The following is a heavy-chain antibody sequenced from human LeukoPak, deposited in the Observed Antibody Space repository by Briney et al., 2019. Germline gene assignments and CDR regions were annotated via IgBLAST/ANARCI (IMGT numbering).Heavy chain of an antibody. CDR2: IYYSGST. V-gene: IGHV4-39*01. CDR1: GGSISSSSYY. CDR3: ASRLGSGMDV. Sequence: PSETLSLTCTVSGGSISSSSYYWGWIRQPPGKGLEWIGSIYYSGSTYYNPSLKSRVTISVDTSKNQFSLKLSSVTAAVTAVYYCASRLGSGMDVWGQGTTVTVSS. J-gene: IGHJ6*02. D-gene: IGHD3-3*01.